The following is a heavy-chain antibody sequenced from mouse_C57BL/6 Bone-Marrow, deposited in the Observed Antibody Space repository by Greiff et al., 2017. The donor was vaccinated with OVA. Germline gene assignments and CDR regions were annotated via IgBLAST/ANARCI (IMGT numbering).Heavy chain of an antibody. CDR3: ARGGQLRLRFAY. CDR2: IDPSDSYT. CDR1: GYTFTSYW. J-gene: IGHJ3*01. D-gene: IGHD3-2*02. V-gene: IGHV1-69*01. Sequence: VKLQQPGAELVMPGASVKLSCKASGYTFTSYWMHWVKQRPGQGLEWIGEIDPSDSYTNYNQKFKGKSTLTVDKSSSTAYMQLSSLTSEDSAVYYCARGGQLRLRFAYWGQGTLVTVSA.